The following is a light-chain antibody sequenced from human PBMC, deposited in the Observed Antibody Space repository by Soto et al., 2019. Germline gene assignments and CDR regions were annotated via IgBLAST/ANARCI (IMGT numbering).Light chain of an antibody. CDR2: GVS. V-gene: IGKV3-20*01. Sequence: EIVLTQSPGTLSLFPGEGATLSCRASQSLSSGYLAWYQQKPGQAPRLLIYGVSSSATGVPDRLSGSGSGTDLTLTISRLEPEDFAVYYCQQYSSTLVYTFGQGTKLEIK. CDR3: QQYSSTLVYT. CDR1: QSLSSGY. J-gene: IGKJ2*01.